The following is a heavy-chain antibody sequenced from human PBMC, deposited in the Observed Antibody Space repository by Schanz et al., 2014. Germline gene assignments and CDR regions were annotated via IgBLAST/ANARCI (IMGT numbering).Heavy chain of an antibody. V-gene: IGHV3-15*01. D-gene: IGHD3-10*01. J-gene: IGHJ4*02. CDR3: PADLWFGAVWGVW. CDR1: GLTFTSAW. CDR2: IKGKTDGGTA. Sequence: EVQLVESGGGLVKPGGSLRLSCATSGLTFTSAWMSWVRQAPGKGLEWVGRIKGKTDGGTADYAAPMKGRFTISTDDSKNTLYLKMTSRQTEDTAVYSCPADLWFGAVWGVWWGQGTLVTVSS.